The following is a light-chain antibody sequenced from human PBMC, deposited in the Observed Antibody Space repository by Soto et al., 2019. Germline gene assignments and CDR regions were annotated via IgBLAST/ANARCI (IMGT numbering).Light chain of an antibody. CDR1: HSVSTY. J-gene: IGKJ3*01. CDR2: DAS. V-gene: IGKV3-11*01. Sequence: EILLTPSPATLSLSPGERDTLSCRASHSVSTYLAWYQQKPGQAPRLLIYDASNRATGIPARFSRSGSGTDVTLTISSREAGVFAVYYWLQRSNWPFTFGAGTKVDIK. CDR3: LQRSNWPFT.